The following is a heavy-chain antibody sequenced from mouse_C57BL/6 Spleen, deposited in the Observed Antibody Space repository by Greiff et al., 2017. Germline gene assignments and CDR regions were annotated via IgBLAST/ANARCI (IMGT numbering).Heavy chain of an antibody. CDR3: ARGAAQATSYFDY. D-gene: IGHD3-2*02. V-gene: IGHV1-76*01. CDR2: IYPGSGNT. Sequence: QVQLQQSGAELVRPGASVKLSCKASGYTFTDYYINWVKQRPGQGLEWIARIYPGSGNTYYNEKFKGKATLTAEKSSSTAYMQLSSLTSEDSAVYFCARGAAQATSYFDYWGQGTTLTVSS. CDR1: GYTFTDYY. J-gene: IGHJ2*01.